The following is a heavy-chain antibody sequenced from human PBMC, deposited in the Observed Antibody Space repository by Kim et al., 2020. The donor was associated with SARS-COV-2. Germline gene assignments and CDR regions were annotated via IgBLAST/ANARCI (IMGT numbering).Heavy chain of an antibody. V-gene: IGHV3-48*03. CDR1: GFTFSSYE. D-gene: IGHD3-9*01. J-gene: IGHJ6*03. Sequence: GGSLRLSCAASGFTFSSYEMNWVRQAPGKGLEWVSYISSSGSTIYYADSVKGRFTISRDNAKNSLYLQMNSLRAEDTAVYYCARGADWLSRYYYMDVWGKGTTVTVSS. CDR2: ISSSGSTI. CDR3: ARGADWLSRYYYMDV.